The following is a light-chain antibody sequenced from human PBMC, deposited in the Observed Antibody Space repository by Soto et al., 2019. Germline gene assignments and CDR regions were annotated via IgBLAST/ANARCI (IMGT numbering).Light chain of an antibody. Sequence: AIRMTQSPSSFSASTGDRVTITCRASQGISSYLAWYQQKPGKAPKLLIYAASTLQSGVPSRFSGSGSGTDFNLTISCLQSEDFATYYCQQYYSYPPFTLGPGTKVDIK. CDR3: QQYYSYPPFT. J-gene: IGKJ3*01. V-gene: IGKV1-8*01. CDR2: AAS. CDR1: QGISSY.